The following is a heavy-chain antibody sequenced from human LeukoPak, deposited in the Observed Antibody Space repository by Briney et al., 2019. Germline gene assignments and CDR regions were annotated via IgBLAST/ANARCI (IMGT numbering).Heavy chain of an antibody. CDR1: GGSISSYY. CDR2: IYYGGST. Sequence: SETLSLTCTVSGGSISSYYWSWIRQPPGKGLGWIGYIYYGGSTNYNPSLKSRVTISVDTSKNLFSLKLSSVAAADTAVYYFARVKIGRYFDLWGRGTLVTVSS. V-gene: IGHV4-59*01. CDR3: ARVKIGRYFDL. J-gene: IGHJ2*01.